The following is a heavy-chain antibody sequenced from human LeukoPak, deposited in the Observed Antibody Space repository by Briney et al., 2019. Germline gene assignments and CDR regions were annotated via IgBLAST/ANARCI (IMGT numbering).Heavy chain of an antibody. CDR3: ARDREYYYDSSGYQGDAFDI. D-gene: IGHD3-22*01. Sequence: ASVKVSCKASGGTFISYAISWVRQAPGQGLEWMGRIIPILGIANYAQKFQGRVTITADKSTSTAYMELSSLRSEDTAVYYCARDREYYYDSSGYQGDAFDIWGQGTMVTVSS. J-gene: IGHJ3*02. CDR2: IIPILGIA. V-gene: IGHV1-69*04. CDR1: GGTFISYA.